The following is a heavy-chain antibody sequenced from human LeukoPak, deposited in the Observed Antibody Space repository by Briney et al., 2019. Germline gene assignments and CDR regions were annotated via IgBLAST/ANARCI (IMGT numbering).Heavy chain of an antibody. D-gene: IGHD6-19*01. CDR2: IIPIFGTA. Sequence: SVKVSCMASGGTFSSYAISWVRQAPGQGLEWMGGIIPIFGTANYAQKFQGGVTITADESTSTAYMELSRLRSEDTAVYYCARSTVAGNAGYFQHWGQGTLVTVSS. J-gene: IGHJ1*01. CDR3: ARSTVAGNAGYFQH. CDR1: GGTFSSYA. V-gene: IGHV1-69*13.